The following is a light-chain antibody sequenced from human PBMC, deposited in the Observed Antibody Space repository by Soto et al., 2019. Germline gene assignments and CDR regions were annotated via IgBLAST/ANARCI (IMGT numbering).Light chain of an antibody. Sequence: EIVMTQSPATLSVSPGERATLSFRASQSVTSNLAWYQQKPGQAPRLLMYGVSTRATGIPARFGGSGSATEFTLTISSLQSEDFAVYYCQQYSQWPPTSGGGTKVDIK. V-gene: IGKV3-15*01. CDR1: QSVTSN. CDR2: GVS. CDR3: QQYSQWPPT. J-gene: IGKJ4*01.